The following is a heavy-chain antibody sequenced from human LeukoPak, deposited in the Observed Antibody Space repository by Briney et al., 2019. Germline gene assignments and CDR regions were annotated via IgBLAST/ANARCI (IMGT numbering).Heavy chain of an antibody. CDR1: GFTFSSYE. D-gene: IGHD6-13*01. CDR3: ASSSWYALDY. V-gene: IGHV3-48*03. J-gene: IGHJ4*02. CDR2: ISSSGSTM. Sequence: GGSLRLSCAASGFTFSSYERNWVRQAPGKGLKGISYISSSGSTMYYADSVKGRFTISRDNAKNSLYLQMNSLRAEDTAIYYCASSSWYALDYWGQGALVTVSS.